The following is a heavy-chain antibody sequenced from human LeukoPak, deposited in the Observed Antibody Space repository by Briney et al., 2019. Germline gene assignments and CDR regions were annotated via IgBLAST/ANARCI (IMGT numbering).Heavy chain of an antibody. CDR1: GFTFNNHA. V-gene: IGHV3-23*01. Sequence: GGSLRLSCAASGFTFNNHAMSWVRQAPGKGLEWVSGISSGGGSTYYADSVKGRFTISRDNSKNRLYLQINSLRVEDTAVYYCAKETASNFGGAVDYWGQGTRVTVSS. CDR2: ISSGGGST. J-gene: IGHJ4*02. D-gene: IGHD3-10*01. CDR3: AKETASNFGGAVDY.